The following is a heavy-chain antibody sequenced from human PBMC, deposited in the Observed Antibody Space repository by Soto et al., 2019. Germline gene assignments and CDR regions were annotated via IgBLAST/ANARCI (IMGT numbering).Heavy chain of an antibody. Sequence: GGSLRLSCAASGFTFSSYSMNWVRRAPGKGLEWVSSISSSSSYIYYADSVKGRFTISRDNAKNSLYLQMNSLRAEDTAVYYCASPHPLYCSGGSCYFGTWGQGTLVTVSS. D-gene: IGHD2-15*01. CDR3: ASPHPLYCSGGSCYFGT. J-gene: IGHJ5*02. CDR2: ISSSSSYI. V-gene: IGHV3-21*01. CDR1: GFTFSSYS.